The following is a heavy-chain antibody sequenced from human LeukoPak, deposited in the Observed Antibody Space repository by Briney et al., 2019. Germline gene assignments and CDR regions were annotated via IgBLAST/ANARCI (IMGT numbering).Heavy chain of an antibody. V-gene: IGHV3-21*01. D-gene: IGHD1-26*01. Sequence: NPGGSLRLSCAASGFTFTTYWMSWVRQAPGKGLEWVSSITSSSTYIYYADSVRGRFTISRDNAKNSLYLQMNSLRAEDTAVYFCARDPYSGNYGAYYYYYMDVWGKGTTVTISS. CDR1: GFTFTTYW. J-gene: IGHJ6*03. CDR2: ITSSSTYI. CDR3: ARDPYSGNYGAYYYYYMDV.